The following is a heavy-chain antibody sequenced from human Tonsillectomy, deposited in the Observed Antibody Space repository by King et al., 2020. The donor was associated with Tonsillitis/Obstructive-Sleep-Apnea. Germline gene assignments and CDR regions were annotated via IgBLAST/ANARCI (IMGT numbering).Heavy chain of an antibody. J-gene: IGHJ4*02. CDR2: RAYDASNK. V-gene: IGHV3-30*01. D-gene: IGHD3-3*01. Sequence: VQLVESGGGVVQPGRSLRLSCAAYGFSFRSYAMNCGCLAPGKGLEWGAVRAYDASNKYYADFVKGRFTISRDNSKNTLYLQMNSLRAEDTAVYYCAREDDFWSGPTALDYWGQGTLVTVSS. CDR3: AREDDFWSGPTALDY. CDR1: GFSFRSYA.